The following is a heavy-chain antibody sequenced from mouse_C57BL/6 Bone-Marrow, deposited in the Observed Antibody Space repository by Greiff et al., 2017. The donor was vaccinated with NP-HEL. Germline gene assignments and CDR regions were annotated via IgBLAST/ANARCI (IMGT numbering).Heavy chain of an antibody. Sequence: EVMLVESEGGLVQPGSSMKLSCTTSGFTFSDYYMAWVQVPEKGLDWVANINYDGSSTYYLDSLKSRFIISRDNAKNILYLQMSSLKSEDTATYYCAREGGLRRRTYAMDYWGQGTSVTVSS. CDR1: GFTFSDYY. J-gene: IGHJ4*01. D-gene: IGHD2-4*01. V-gene: IGHV5-16*01. CDR2: INYDGSST. CDR3: AREGGLRRRTYAMDY.